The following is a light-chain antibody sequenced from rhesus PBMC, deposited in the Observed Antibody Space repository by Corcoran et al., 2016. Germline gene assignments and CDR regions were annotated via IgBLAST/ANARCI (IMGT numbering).Light chain of an antibody. J-gene: IGKJ2*01. CDR2: KAS. V-gene: IGKV1-25*01. CDR1: QGISNT. CDR3: QHGYGTPYS. Sequence: DIQMTQSPSSLSASVGDRVTITCQASQGISNTLAWYQQKPGKVPKLLIYKASTLQSGVPSRFSGSGSWTDFTLTISILQPEDFATYYCQHGYGTPYSFGQGTKVEIK.